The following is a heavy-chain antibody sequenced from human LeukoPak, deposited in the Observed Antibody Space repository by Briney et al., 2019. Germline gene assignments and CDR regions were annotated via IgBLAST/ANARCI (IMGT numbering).Heavy chain of an antibody. Sequence: QPGGSLRLSCAASGFTFSDYYMSWIRQAPGKGLEWVAVIRNDGSHKYYGDSVKGRFTISRDNSKDTLYLQINSLRPEDTAVYYCVKDRVTEAYGMEVWGQGTTVTVSS. CDR2: IRNDGSHK. D-gene: IGHD3-10*01. CDR1: GFTFSDYY. J-gene: IGHJ6*02. CDR3: VKDRVTEAYGMEV. V-gene: IGHV3-30*18.